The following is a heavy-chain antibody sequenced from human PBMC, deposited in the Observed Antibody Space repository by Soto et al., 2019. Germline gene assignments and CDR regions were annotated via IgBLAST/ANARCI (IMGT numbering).Heavy chain of an antibody. Sequence: PGGSLRLSCAASGFTFSNFAMHWVRQAPGNGLEWVAATSFDGKNKDYADSLKGRFTISRDNSKKTLFLQMNSLRPEDTAVYYCARERAIAATGIFYSWGQGTLDTVSS. CDR1: GFTFSNFA. D-gene: IGHD6-13*01. V-gene: IGHV3-30*04. CDR3: ARERAIAATGIFYS. J-gene: IGHJ5*01. CDR2: TSFDGKNK.